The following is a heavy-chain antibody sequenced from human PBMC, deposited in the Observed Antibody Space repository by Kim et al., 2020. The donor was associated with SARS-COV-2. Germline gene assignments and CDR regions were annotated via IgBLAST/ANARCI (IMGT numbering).Heavy chain of an antibody. Sequence: YADSVKGRFTISRDNSKNTRYLQMNSLRAEDTAVYYCARARYSPGYFDYWGQGTLVTVSS. CDR3: ARARYSPGYFDY. D-gene: IGHD2-21*01. V-gene: IGHV3-53*01. J-gene: IGHJ4*02.